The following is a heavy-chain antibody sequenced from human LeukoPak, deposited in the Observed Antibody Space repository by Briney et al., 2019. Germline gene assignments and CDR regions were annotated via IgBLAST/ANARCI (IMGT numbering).Heavy chain of an antibody. CDR2: ISSSNSYI. V-gene: IGHV3-21*01. Sequence: GGPLTLSCAASGFPFSSYSMNWVRQAPGKGLEWVSSISSSNSYIYYADSVKRRFTISRDNAKNSLYLQMNSVRAEDTAVYYCARDRGGGGMEDAFDIWGQGTMVTVSS. D-gene: IGHD2-21*01. CDR1: GFPFSSYS. CDR3: ARDRGGGGMEDAFDI. J-gene: IGHJ3*02.